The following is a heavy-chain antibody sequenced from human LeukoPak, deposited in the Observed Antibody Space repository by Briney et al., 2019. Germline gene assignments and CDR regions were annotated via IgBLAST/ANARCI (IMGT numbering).Heavy chain of an antibody. CDR3: ARDAIAAAVGCWFDP. Sequence: SVTVSCKASGGTFSSYAISWVRQAPGQGLEWVGGIIPIFGTANYAQKFQGRVTITADESTSTAYMELSSLRSEDTAVYYCARDAIAAAVGCWFDPWGQGTLVTVSS. J-gene: IGHJ5*02. V-gene: IGHV1-69*13. CDR1: GGTFSSYA. D-gene: IGHD6-13*01. CDR2: IIPIFGTA.